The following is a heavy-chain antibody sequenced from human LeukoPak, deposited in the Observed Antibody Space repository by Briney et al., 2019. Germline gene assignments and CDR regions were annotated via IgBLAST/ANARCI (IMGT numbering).Heavy chain of an antibody. D-gene: IGHD6-19*01. Sequence: PSETLSLTCTVSGGSISSSRYYWGWIHQPPGKGLEWIESIYYSGSTYYNPPLKSRVTISVDTSKNQFSLKLSSVTAADTAVYYCARGELAVAAIYYFDYWGQGTLVTVSS. CDR1: GGSISSSRYY. CDR2: IYYSGST. CDR3: ARGELAVAAIYYFDY. J-gene: IGHJ4*02. V-gene: IGHV4-39*01.